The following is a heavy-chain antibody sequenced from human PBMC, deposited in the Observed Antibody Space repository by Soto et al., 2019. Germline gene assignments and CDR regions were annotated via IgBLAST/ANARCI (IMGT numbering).Heavy chain of an antibody. V-gene: IGHV1-8*02. J-gene: IGHJ2*01. CDR2: MNPKSGNT. D-gene: IGHD6-19*01. CDR3: ARSRVAKKWLVRSLWYFDL. Sequence: ASVKVSCKASGYSFTGYSMHWVRQAPGQGLEWMGWMNPKSGNTGYAQKFQGRVTMTRNTSISTAYMELSSLRSEDTAVYYCARSRVAKKWLVRSLWYFDLWGRGTLVTVSS. CDR1: GYSFTGYS.